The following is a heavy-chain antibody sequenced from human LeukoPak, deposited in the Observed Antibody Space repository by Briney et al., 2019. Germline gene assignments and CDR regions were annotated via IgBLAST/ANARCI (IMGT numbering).Heavy chain of an antibody. J-gene: IGHJ4*02. CDR2: INHSGST. CDR3: ARRRRIAAAEN. D-gene: IGHD6-13*01. CDR1: GGSFSGYY. Sequence: PSETLSLTCAVYGGSFSGYYWSWIRQPPGKGLEWIGEINHSGSTNYNPSLKSRVTISVDTSKNQFSLKLSSVTAADTAVYYCARRRRIAAAENWGQGTLVTVSS. V-gene: IGHV4-34*01.